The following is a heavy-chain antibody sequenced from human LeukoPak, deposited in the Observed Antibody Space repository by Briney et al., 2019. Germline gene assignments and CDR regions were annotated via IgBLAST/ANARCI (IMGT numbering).Heavy chain of an antibody. CDR2: IHHSGVT. J-gene: IGHJ4*02. D-gene: IGHD3-22*01. CDR1: GYSISSGYY. CDR3: ARYTANTAGYSFDF. V-gene: IGHV4-38-2*02. Sequence: SVTLSLTCTVSGYSISSGYYWSWIRQPPVKGLEWIATIHHSGVTYYNPSLKSRVTMSVDTSKNQFSLKLGSVTTVSTAVYYCARYTANTAGYSFDFWGQGALVTVSS.